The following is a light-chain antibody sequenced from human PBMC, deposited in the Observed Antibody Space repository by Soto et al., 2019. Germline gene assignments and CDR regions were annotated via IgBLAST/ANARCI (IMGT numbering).Light chain of an antibody. CDR3: QEHNS. J-gene: IGKJ4*01. CDR1: QNVNRY. V-gene: IGKV3-11*01. Sequence: ETVLTQSPATLSLSPGGRATLSCRASQNVNRYVAWYQQMPGQAPRLLIYDASTRAAGVPARFSGSGSGTDFSLSISSLEPEDFAVYYCQEHNSFGGGTKVDIK. CDR2: DAS.